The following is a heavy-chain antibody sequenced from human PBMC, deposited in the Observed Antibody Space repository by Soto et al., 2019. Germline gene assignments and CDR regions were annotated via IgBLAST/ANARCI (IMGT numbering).Heavy chain of an antibody. J-gene: IGHJ6*02. CDR2: ISYDGSNK. CDR1: GFTFSSYA. Sequence: QVQLVESGGGVVQPGRSLRLSCAASGFTFSSYAMHWVRQAPGKGLEWVAVISYDGSNKYYADSVKGRFTISRDNSKNTLYLQMNSLRAEDTAVYYCARAELAYWGGDCLDVWGQGTTVTVSS. D-gene: IGHD2-21*02. CDR3: ARAELAYWGGDCLDV. V-gene: IGHV3-30-3*01.